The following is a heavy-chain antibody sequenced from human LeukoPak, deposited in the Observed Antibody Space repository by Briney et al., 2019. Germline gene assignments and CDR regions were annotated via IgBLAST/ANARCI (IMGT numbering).Heavy chain of an antibody. CDR1: GYTFTGYY. J-gene: IGHJ4*02. CDR3: ARERGYTNDY. D-gene: IGHD2-2*02. Sequence: ASVKVSCKASGYTFTGYYMYWVRQAPRQGLEWMGWINGNSGDTKYAQKFQGRVTVTRDTSISTAYMELSSLRYDDTAIYYCARERGYTNDYWGQGTMVTVSS. V-gene: IGHV1-2*02. CDR2: INGNSGDT.